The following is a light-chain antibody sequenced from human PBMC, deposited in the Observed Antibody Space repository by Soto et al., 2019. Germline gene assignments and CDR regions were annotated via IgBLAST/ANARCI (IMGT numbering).Light chain of an antibody. V-gene: IGKV1-5*03. CDR3: QQYDIFSLT. Sequence: DIQMTQSPSTLSASVGDRVTISCRASQSISSWWAWYQQKPGEAPKRLIYKASTIESGSPPKFSGGGSGTESPLTISILQPDDVVYYCCQQYDIFSLTFGGGTKVEVK. J-gene: IGKJ4*01. CDR2: KAS. CDR1: QSISSW.